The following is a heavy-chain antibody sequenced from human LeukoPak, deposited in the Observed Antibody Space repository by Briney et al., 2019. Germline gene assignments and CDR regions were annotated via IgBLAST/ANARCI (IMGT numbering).Heavy chain of an antibody. CDR2: ISSSGSTI. D-gene: IGHD5-12*01. V-gene: IGHV3-48*03. J-gene: IGHJ4*02. Sequence: PGGSLRLSCAASGFTFSSYEMNWVRQAPGKGLEWVSYISSSGSTIYYADPVKGRFTISRDNAKNSLYLQMNSLRAEDTAVYYCARVVAMTIDYWGQGTLVTVSS. CDR3: ARVVAMTIDY. CDR1: GFTFSSYE.